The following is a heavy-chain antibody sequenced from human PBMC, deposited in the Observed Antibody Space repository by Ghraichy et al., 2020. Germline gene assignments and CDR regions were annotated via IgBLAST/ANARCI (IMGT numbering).Heavy chain of an antibody. CDR3: ARAYCGGDCYEGFDY. CDR2: ISSSSSYI. CDR1: GFTFSTDS. V-gene: IGHV3-21*01. J-gene: IGHJ4*02. D-gene: IGHD2-21*02. Sequence: GGSLRLSCAASGFTFSTDSMNWVRQAPGKGLEWVSSISSSSSYIYYADSVKGRFTISRDNAKNSLYLQMNSLRAEDTAVYYCARAYCGGDCYEGFDYWGQGSLVTVSS.